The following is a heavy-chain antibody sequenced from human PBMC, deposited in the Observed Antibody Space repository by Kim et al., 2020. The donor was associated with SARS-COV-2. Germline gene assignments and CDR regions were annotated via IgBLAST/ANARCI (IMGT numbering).Heavy chain of an antibody. CDR2: IYYSGST. CDR3: ARVRFSITIFGVVTRLFDY. Sequence: PRKGLEWIGYIYYSGSTYYNPSLKSRVTISVDTSKNQFSLKLSSVTAADTAVYYCARVRFSITIFGVVTRLFDYWGQGTLVTVSS. J-gene: IGHJ4*02. D-gene: IGHD3-3*01. V-gene: IGHV4-30-4*01.